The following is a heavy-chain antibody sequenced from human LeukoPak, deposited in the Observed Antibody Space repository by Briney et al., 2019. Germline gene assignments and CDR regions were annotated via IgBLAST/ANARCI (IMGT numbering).Heavy chain of an antibody. CDR1: GYRVSRFA. J-gene: IGHJ3*01. V-gene: IGHV1-18*01. D-gene: IGHD1-14*01. Sequence: GASVKVSCKASGYRVSRFAIIWVRQAPGQGLECLGWIAANNDHTHYALNVQGRVTMTTDTSTDTAYMELRNLRSDDTAVYFCARDKPGWGAFDVWGQGTVVTVSS. CDR3: ARDKPGWGAFDV. CDR2: IAANNDHT.